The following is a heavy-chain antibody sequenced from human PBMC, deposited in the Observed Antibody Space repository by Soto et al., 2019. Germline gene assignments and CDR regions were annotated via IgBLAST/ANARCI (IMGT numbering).Heavy chain of an antibody. Sequence: QVQLVESGGGVVQPGRSLRLSCAASGFTFSSYGMHWVRQAPGKGLEWVAVISYDGSNKYYADSVKGRFTISRDNSKHTLYLQMNSLRAEDTAVYYCAKDPLRSSRISTGCPDYWGQGTLVTVSS. D-gene: IGHD2-2*01. CDR2: ISYDGSNK. CDR3: AKDPLRSSRISTGCPDY. V-gene: IGHV3-30*18. J-gene: IGHJ4*02. CDR1: GFTFSSYG.